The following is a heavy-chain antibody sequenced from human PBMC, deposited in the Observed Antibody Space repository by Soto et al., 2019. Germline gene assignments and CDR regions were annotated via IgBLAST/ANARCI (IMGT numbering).Heavy chain of an antibody. CDR1: RYSFTNYW. V-gene: IGHV5-10-1*01. D-gene: IGHD6-6*01. CDR3: ATGRPGYYTLDV. J-gene: IGHJ6*02. CDR2: IDPSDTYT. Sequence: LGESLKISCKGSRYSFTNYWINWVRQIPGKGLEWMGKIDPSDTYTNYSPSFQGHVTISAEKSISTAHLQWSSLTASDTAIYYCATGRPGYYTLDVWGQGTTVTVSS.